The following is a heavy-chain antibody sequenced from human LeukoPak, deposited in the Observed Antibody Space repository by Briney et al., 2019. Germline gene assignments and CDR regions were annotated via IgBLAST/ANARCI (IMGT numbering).Heavy chain of an antibody. J-gene: IGHJ5*02. D-gene: IGHD6-13*01. CDR3: AREISSWYRTEGRFDP. Sequence: GGSLRLSCAASGFTFSNYWMSWVRQAPGKGLEWVANIKQDGSEKYYVDSVKGRFTISRDNAKNSLYLQMNGLRAEDTAVYYCAREISSWYRTEGRFDPWGQGTLVTVSS. CDR1: GFTFSNYW. CDR2: IKQDGSEK. V-gene: IGHV3-7*01.